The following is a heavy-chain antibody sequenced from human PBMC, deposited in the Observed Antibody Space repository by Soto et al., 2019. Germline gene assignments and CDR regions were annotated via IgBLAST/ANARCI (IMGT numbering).Heavy chain of an antibody. Sequence: PGESLKIPCKGSGYSFAGYWITWVRQKPGKGLGWMGRIDPSDSQTYYSPSFRGHVTISVTKSITTVFLQWSSLRASDTAMYYCARQIYDSDTGPNFQYYFDSWGQGTPVTVSS. CDR3: ARQIYDSDTGPNFQYYFDS. D-gene: IGHD3-22*01. V-gene: IGHV5-10-1*01. CDR1: GYSFAGYW. CDR2: IDPSDSQT. J-gene: IGHJ4*02.